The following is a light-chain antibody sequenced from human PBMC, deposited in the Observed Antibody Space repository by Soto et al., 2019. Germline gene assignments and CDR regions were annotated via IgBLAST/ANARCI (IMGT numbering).Light chain of an antibody. J-gene: IGKJ1*01. CDR2: GAS. V-gene: IGKV3-15*01. Sequence: VVTQSPATLSVFPGETATLSCRASQSVSSDLAWYQQRLGQAPRLLIYGASTRATGIPARFRGSGSGTEFRLTISSLPSEDFATYYCQQYNTWHPKMAFGRGTKVEIK. CDR3: QQYNTWHPKMA. CDR1: QSVSSD.